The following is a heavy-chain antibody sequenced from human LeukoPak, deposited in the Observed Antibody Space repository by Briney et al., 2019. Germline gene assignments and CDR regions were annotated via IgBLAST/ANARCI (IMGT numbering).Heavy chain of an antibody. D-gene: IGHD2-2*01. CDR3: ARDGYTSSWHPGY. CDR2: ISYDGTDE. CDR1: GFIFSSDA. J-gene: IGHJ4*02. V-gene: IGHV3-30-3*01. Sequence: GGSLRLSCAASGFIFSSDAMHWVRQAPGKGLEWVTLISYDGTDEYYADSVKGRFTISRDNSKNTLYLQMNSLRAEDTAVYYCARDGYTSSWHPGYWGQGTLVTVSS.